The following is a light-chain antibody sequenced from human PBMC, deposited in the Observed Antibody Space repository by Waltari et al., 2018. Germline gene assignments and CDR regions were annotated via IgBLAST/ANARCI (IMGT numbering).Light chain of an antibody. CDR1: QGISTY. Sequence: AIRITQSPSSVTASAGDRVTNTCRASQGISTYLAWYQQNPGKAPNLLIYGASTLQSGVPSRFSGSGSGTDFTLTINCLQSEDFATYYCQQYYDYPRTFGQGTKVEI. CDR3: QQYYDYPRT. CDR2: GAS. J-gene: IGKJ1*01. V-gene: IGKV1-8*01.